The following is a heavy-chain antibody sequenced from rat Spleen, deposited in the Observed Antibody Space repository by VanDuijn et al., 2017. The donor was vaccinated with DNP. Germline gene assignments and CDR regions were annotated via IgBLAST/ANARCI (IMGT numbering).Heavy chain of an antibody. Sequence: EVQLVESGGGLVQPGRSLKLSCAASGFTFSNYYMAWVRQAPKKGLEWVAAISPSGSRTYYPDSVKGRFTISRDDAKSCLYLQMNSLKSEDTATYYCTSGLYWGQGVMVTVSS. CDR3: TSGLY. J-gene: IGHJ2*01. D-gene: IGHD1-7*01. CDR2: ISPSGSRT. V-gene: IGHV5-27*01. CDR1: GFTFSNYY.